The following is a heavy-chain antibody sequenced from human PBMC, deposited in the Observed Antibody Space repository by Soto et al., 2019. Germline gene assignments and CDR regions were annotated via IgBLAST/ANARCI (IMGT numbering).Heavy chain of an antibody. V-gene: IGHV3-11*01. CDR3: AREGYYDFWSGPAYYYYGMDV. J-gene: IGHJ6*02. CDR1: GFTFSDYY. CDR2: ISSSGSTI. D-gene: IGHD3-3*01. Sequence: GGSLRLSCAASGFTFSDYYMSWIRQAPGKGLEWVSYISSSGSTIYYADSVKGRFTISRDNAKNSLYLQMNSLRAEDTAVYYCAREGYYDFWSGPAYYYYGMDVWGQGTTVTVSS.